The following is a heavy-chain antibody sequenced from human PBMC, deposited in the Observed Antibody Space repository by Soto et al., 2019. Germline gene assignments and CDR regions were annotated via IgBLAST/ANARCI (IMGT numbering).Heavy chain of an antibody. Sequence: QITLEESGPTLVKPTQTLTLTCTFSGFSLSTSGVGVGWIRQPPGEALEWLTLIYWDDDKRYSPSLKTRLTSTKDTSKNQVVLTMTNMDPVDTATYYCARYYFGSGLYFFDYWGQGTLVTVSS. J-gene: IGHJ4*02. CDR1: GFSLSTSGVG. D-gene: IGHD3-10*01. CDR3: ARYYFGSGLYFFDY. CDR2: IYWDDDK. V-gene: IGHV2-5*02.